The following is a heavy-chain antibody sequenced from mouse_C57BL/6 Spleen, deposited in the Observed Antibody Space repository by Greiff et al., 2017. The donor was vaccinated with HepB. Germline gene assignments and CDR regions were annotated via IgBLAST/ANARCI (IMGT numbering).Heavy chain of an antibody. Sequence: DVQLQESVAELVRPGASVKLSCTASGFTIKNTYMHWVKQRPEQGLEWIGRIDPANGNTKYAPKFQGKATITADTSSNTAYLQLSSLTSEDTAIYYCARDYYEYRYFDYWGQGTTLTVSS. CDR3: ARDYYEYRYFDY. D-gene: IGHD2-4*01. CDR2: IDPANGNT. J-gene: IGHJ2*01. CDR1: GFTIKNTY. V-gene: IGHV14-3*01.